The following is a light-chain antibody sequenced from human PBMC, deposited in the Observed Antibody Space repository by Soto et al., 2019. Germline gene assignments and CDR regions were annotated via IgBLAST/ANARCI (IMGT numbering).Light chain of an antibody. V-gene: IGKV3-20*01. CDR3: QQYGSSPMYT. CDR1: QTVRSSY. J-gene: IGKJ2*01. CDR2: GAS. Sequence: EIVLTQSPGTLSVSPGERATLSCRASQTVRSSYLAWYQQKPGQAPRLVIHGASNRAAGTPDRFSGSGSGTDFALTISRLEPEDFAVYYCQQYGSSPMYTCGQGTKLEIK.